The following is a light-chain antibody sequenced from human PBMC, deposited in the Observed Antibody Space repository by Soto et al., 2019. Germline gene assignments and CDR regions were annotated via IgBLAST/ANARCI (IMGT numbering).Light chain of an antibody. Sequence: EIVMTQSPATLSLSPGERATLSCRASKSVSSNLDWYQPKPGQAPRLLIYGASPRETGIPARFSGSGSGTEFTLTISSLKYEDVAVDYCQQYSRSTPTFGRGTKVDIK. CDR2: GAS. V-gene: IGKV3-15*01. CDR1: KSVSSN. J-gene: IGKJ1*01. CDR3: QQYSRSTPT.